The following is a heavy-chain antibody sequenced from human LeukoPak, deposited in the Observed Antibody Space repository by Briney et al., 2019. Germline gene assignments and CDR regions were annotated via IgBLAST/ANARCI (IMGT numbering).Heavy chain of an antibody. J-gene: IGHJ4*02. CDR1: GGFINSYF. CDR3: AALVGPTKAVDY. CDR2: IFCGGSTIYN. V-gene: IGHV4-59*01. Sequence: KPSETLSLTCTVSGGFINSYFWTWIRQPPGKGLEWIGYIFCGGSTIYNRYNPSLKSRVTISVDTSKTQFSLRLTSVTAADTAVYCCAALVGPTKAVDYWGQGTLVTVSS. D-gene: IGHD1-26*01.